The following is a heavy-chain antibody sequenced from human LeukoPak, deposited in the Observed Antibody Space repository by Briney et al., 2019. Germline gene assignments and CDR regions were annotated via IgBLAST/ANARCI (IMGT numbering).Heavy chain of an antibody. D-gene: IGHD2-15*01. J-gene: IGHJ4*02. CDR1: GYTFTTYG. CDR3: ARDLERYCSGGTCLTFRY. CDR2: ISTYNSDT. Sequence: ASVKVSCKASGYTFTTYGISWVRQAPGQGLEWMGWISTYNSDTNYAQKFQGRVTTTTDTSTSTAYMELRSLRSDDTAVYYCARDLERYCSGGTCLTFRYWGQGTLVTVSS. V-gene: IGHV1-18*01.